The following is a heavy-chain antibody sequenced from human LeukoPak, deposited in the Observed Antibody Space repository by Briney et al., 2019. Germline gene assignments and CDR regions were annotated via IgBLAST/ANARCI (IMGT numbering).Heavy chain of an antibody. V-gene: IGHV1-2*04. CDR2: VNPNSGGT. CDR3: ARGNRDDFWSGYAFNYYYYGMDV. D-gene: IGHD3-3*01. Sequence: ASVKVSCKASGYTFTGYYMHWVRQAPGQGLEWMGWVNPNSGGTNYAQKFQGWVTMTRDTSISTAYMELSRLRSDDTAVYYCARGNRDDFWSGYAFNYYYYGMDVWGQGTTVTVSS. J-gene: IGHJ6*02. CDR1: GYTFTGYY.